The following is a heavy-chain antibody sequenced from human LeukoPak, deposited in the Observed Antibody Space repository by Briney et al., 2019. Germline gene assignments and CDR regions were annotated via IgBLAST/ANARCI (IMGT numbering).Heavy chain of an antibody. D-gene: IGHD3-10*01. V-gene: IGHV3-7*03. Sequence: PGRSLRLSCVASGFTFTNHWMSWVRQAPGKGLEWVANIREDGGHKNYVDSVKGRFTISRDNAKNTLYLQMNSLRVEDTAVYYCAKSGGVRFDPWGQGTLVTVSS. CDR2: IREDGGHK. J-gene: IGHJ5*02. CDR1: GFTFTNHW. CDR3: AKSGGVRFDP.